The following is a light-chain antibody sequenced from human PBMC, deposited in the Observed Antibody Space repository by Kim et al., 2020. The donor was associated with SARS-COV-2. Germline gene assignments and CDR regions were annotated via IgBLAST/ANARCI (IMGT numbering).Light chain of an antibody. CDR1: CGSTASNY. CDR3: QTYDSSIVV. V-gene: IGLV6-57*03. CDR2: EDN. J-gene: IGLJ2*01. Sequence: GKTLTISGTRCCGSTASNYLQLYQQRPGSAPTTVIYEDNQRPSGVPDRFSGSIDSSSNSASLTISGLKTEDEADYYCQTYDSSIVVFGGGTQLTVL.